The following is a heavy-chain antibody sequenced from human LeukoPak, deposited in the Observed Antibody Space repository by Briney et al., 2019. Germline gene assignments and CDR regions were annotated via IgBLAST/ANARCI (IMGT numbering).Heavy chain of an antibody. D-gene: IGHD5-12*01. CDR2: IKQDGSEK. Sequence: GGSLRLSCAASGFTFSSYWMSWVRQAPGKGLEWVATIKQDGSEKYYVDSVKGRFTISRDNAKNTLYLQMNNLRAEDTAVYYCARTPSMRYVGDAFDIWGQGTKVIVSS. J-gene: IGHJ3*02. V-gene: IGHV3-7*01. CDR1: GFTFSSYW. CDR3: ARTPSMRYVGDAFDI.